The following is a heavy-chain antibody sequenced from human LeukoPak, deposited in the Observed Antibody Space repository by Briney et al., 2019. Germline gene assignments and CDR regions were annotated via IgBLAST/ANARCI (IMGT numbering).Heavy chain of an antibody. Sequence: GGSLRLSCAASGFTFNSYSMNWVRQAPGKGLEWVSAISGSGGSTYYADSVKGWFTISRDNSKNTLYLQMNSLRAEDTAVYYCAKGTGGSSGWYDFDYWGQGTLVTVSS. CDR1: GFTFNSYS. J-gene: IGHJ4*02. CDR3: AKGTGGSSGWYDFDY. CDR2: ISGSGGST. V-gene: IGHV3-23*01. D-gene: IGHD6-19*01.